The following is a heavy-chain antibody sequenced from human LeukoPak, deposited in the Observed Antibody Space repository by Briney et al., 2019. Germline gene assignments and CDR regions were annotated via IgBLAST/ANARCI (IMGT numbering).Heavy chain of an antibody. J-gene: IGHJ6*03. CDR2: INPNSGGT. Sequence: ASVKVSCKASGYTFTGYYMHWVRQAPGQGLERMGWINPNSGGTNYAQKFQGRVTMTRDTSISTAYMELSRLRSDDTAVYYCARAGGTGYYYYMDVWGKGITVTISS. CDR3: ARAGGTGYYYYMDV. V-gene: IGHV1-2*02. D-gene: IGHD2-15*01. CDR1: GYTFTGYY.